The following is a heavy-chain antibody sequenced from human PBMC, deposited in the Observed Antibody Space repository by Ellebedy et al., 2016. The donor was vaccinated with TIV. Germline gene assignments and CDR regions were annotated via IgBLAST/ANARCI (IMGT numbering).Heavy chain of an antibody. J-gene: IGHJ4*02. CDR2: INHSGST. D-gene: IGHD4-23*01. Sequence: SDTLSLTXAVYGGSFSGYFWSWIRQPPGKGLEWIGEINHSGSTNYNPSLKSRLTVSVDTSKNQFSLKLSSVTAADTAVYYCARDYGGNSFFVAYWGQGTLVTVSS. CDR1: GGSFSGYF. CDR3: ARDYGGNSFFVAY. V-gene: IGHV4-34*01.